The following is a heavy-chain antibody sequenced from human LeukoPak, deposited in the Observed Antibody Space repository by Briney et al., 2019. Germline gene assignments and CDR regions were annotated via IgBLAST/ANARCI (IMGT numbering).Heavy chain of an antibody. J-gene: IGHJ1*01. Sequence: ASVKVSCKASGYTFTSYGISWVRQAPGQGLEWMGWISAHNGNTNYAQKLQGRVTMTTDTSTSTAYMELRSLRSDDTAVYYCARVGDSSGPYEYFQHWGQGTLVTVSS. CDR1: GYTFTSYG. V-gene: IGHV1-18*01. D-gene: IGHD6-19*01. CDR3: ARVGDSSGPYEYFQH. CDR2: ISAHNGNT.